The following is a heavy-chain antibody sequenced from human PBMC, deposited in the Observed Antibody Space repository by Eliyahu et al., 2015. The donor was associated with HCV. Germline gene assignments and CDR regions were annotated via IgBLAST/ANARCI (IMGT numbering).Heavy chain of an antibody. D-gene: IGHD2-2*01. CDR2: MSFDGSEK. Sequence: QVHLVESGGGVVQPGRSLRLSCATSGFTFSDYAFHWVRRAPGKGXXXVXVMSFDGSEKFYADSVKGRFTISRDNSKNTVSLQMNSLRVEDTAVYYCAKDGDDCSSGSCDDYYYYGMDVWGQGTTVTVSS. J-gene: IGHJ6*02. V-gene: IGHV3-30*04. CDR3: AKDGDDCSSGSCDDYYYYGMDV. CDR1: GFTFSDYA.